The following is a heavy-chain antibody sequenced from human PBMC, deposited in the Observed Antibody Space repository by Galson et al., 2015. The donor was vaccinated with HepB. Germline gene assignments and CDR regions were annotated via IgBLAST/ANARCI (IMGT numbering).Heavy chain of an antibody. CDR2: IHYDGSNK. CDR3: VKDSGKGVFFDY. J-gene: IGHJ4*02. D-gene: IGHD1-26*01. Sequence: SLRLSCAASGFTFNSYGMHWVRQAPGKGLEWVACIHYDGSNKYYADSLKGRFTISRDNSKNTLYLQMNSLRAEDTAVYYCVKDSGKGVFFDYWGQGTLVTVSS. CDR1: GFTFNSYG. V-gene: IGHV3-30*02.